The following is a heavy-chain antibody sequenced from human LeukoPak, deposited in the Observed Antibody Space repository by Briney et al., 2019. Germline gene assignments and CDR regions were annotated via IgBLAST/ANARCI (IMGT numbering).Heavy chain of an antibody. V-gene: IGHV4-39*01. CDR1: GGSISSSSYY. CDR3: ARRSSTAAGYGMDV. CDR2: IYYSGST. J-gene: IGHJ6*02. Sequence: SETLSLTCTVSGGSISSSSYYWGWIRQPPGKGLEWIGSIYYSGSTYYNPSLKSRVTISVDTSKNQFSLKLSSVTAADTAVHYCARRSSTAAGYGMDVWGQGTTVTVSS. D-gene: IGHD2-2*01.